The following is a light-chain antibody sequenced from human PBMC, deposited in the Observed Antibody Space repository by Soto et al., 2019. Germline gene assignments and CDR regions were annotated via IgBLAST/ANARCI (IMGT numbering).Light chain of an antibody. CDR3: QQYGGSPWT. J-gene: IGKJ1*01. CDR2: GAS. Sequence: EIVLTQSPATLSLSPGERATLSCRASQSISSYLAWYQQKPGQAPRVLIFGASSRASGIPDRFSGSGSGTDFTLTISRLEPEDFAVYYCQQYGGSPWTFGQGTKVDIK. CDR1: QSISSY. V-gene: IGKV3-20*01.